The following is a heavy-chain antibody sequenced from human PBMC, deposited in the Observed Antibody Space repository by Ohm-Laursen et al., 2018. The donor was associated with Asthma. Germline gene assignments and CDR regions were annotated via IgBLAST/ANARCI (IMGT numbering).Heavy chain of an antibody. D-gene: IGHD3-10*01. CDR3: ARFPLWFGGYGMDV. Sequence: SQTLSLTCAVYGGSFSGYYWSWIRQPPGKGLEWIGEINHSGSTNYNPSLKSRVTISVDTSKNQFSLKLSSVTAADTAVYYCARFPLWFGGYGMDVWGQGTTVTVSS. V-gene: IGHV4-34*01. CDR2: INHSGST. J-gene: IGHJ6*02. CDR1: GGSFSGYY.